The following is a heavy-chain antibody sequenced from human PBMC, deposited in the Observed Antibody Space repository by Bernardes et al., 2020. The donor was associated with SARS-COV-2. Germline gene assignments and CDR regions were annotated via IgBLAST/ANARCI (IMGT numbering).Heavy chain of an antibody. V-gene: IGHV7-4-1*02. Sequence: ASVKVSCKASGYTFTSYAMNWVRQAPGQGLEWMGWINTNTGNPTYAQGFTGRFVFSLDTSVSTAYLQISSLKAEDTAVYYCARAYYDILTGYLIKYNWFDPWGQGTLVTVSS. CDR1: GYTFTSYA. D-gene: IGHD3-9*01. CDR2: INTNTGNP. CDR3: ARAYYDILTGYLIKYNWFDP. J-gene: IGHJ5*02.